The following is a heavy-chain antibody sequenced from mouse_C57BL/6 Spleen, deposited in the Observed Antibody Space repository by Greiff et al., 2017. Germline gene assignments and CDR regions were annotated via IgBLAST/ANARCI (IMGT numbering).Heavy chain of an antibody. CDR2: ISSGGDYI. CDR1: GFTFSSYA. Sequence: EVNLVESGEGLVKPGGSLKLSCAASGFTFSSYAMSWVRQTPEKRLEWVAYISSGGDYIYYADTVKGRFTISRDNARNTLYLQMSSLESEDTAKYYCTRITTVVPWYFDVWGTGTTVTVSS. J-gene: IGHJ1*03. V-gene: IGHV5-9-1*02. CDR3: TRITTVVPWYFDV. D-gene: IGHD1-1*01.